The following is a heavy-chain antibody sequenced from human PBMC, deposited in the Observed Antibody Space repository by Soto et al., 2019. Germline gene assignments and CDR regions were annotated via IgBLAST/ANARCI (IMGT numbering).Heavy chain of an antibody. CDR2: INPNSGGT. D-gene: IGHD3-10*01. V-gene: IGHV1-2*04. CDR1: GYTFTGYY. CDR3: ARDINRGVIPDNWFDP. Sequence: ASVKVSCKASGYTFTGYYMHWVRQAPGQGLEWMGWINPNSGGTNYAQKFQGWVTMTRDTSISTAYMELSRLRSDDTAVYYCARDINRGVIPDNWFDPWGQGTLVTVSS. J-gene: IGHJ5*02.